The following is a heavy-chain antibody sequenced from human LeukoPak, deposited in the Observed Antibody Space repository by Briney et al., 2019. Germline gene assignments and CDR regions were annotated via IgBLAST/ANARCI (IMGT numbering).Heavy chain of an antibody. CDR2: INCDGSST. CDR3: ARVIYGSGTYYHDY. V-gene: IGHV3-74*01. J-gene: IGHJ4*02. Sequence: GGSLRLSCAASGFTFSSYWMHWVRQGPGKGLVWVSHINCDGSSTSNADSVKGRFTISRDNAKNTLYLQMNSLRAEDTAVYYCARVIYGSGTYYHDYWGQGTLVTVSS. CDR1: GFTFSSYW. D-gene: IGHD3-10*01.